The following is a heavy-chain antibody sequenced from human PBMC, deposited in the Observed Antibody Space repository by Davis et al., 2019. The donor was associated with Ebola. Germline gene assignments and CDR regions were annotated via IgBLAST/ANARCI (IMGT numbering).Heavy chain of an antibody. Sequence: GESLKISCAASGFTFSSYSMNWVRQAPGKGLEWVSSISSSSSYIYYADSVQGRFTISRDNAKNSLYLQMNSLRAEDTAVYYWARDWSYTHYYGMDVWGKGTTVTVSS. V-gene: IGHV3-21*01. CDR2: ISSSSSYI. CDR1: GFTFSSYS. J-gene: IGHJ6*04. D-gene: IGHD3-10*01. CDR3: ARDWSYTHYYGMDV.